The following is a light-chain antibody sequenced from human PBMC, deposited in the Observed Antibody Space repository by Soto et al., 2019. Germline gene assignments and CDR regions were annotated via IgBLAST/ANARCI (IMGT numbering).Light chain of an antibody. Sequence: TVMTQSPATLSVSPGERATLSCRASQSVRDNLAWYQQKPGQAPRLLIYGASTRAAGIPAKFSGSGSGTEFTLTISSLQSEDFAVYYCQQYNKWPLTFGPGTKEDIK. CDR1: QSVRDN. CDR2: GAS. V-gene: IGKV3-15*01. CDR3: QQYNKWPLT. J-gene: IGKJ3*01.